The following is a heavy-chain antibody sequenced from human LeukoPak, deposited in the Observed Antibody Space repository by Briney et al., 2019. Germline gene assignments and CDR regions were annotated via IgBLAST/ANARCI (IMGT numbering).Heavy chain of an antibody. D-gene: IGHD3-10*01. CDR2: INPNSGGT. CDR3: ARDSGIRITMFRGVIIDYYYMDV. V-gene: IGHV1-2*02. J-gene: IGHJ6*03. Sequence: ASVKVSCKASGYTFTGYYMHWVRQAPGQGLEWMGWINPNSGGTNYAQKFQGRVTMTRDTSISTAYMELSRLRSDDTAVYYCARDSGIRITMFRGVIIDYYYMDVWSKATT. CDR1: GYTFTGYY.